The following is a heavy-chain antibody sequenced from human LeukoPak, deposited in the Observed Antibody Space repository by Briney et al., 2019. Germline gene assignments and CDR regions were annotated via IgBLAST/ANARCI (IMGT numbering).Heavy chain of an antibody. D-gene: IGHD3-10*01. CDR3: ARGLMVRGVTVNYYYMDV. Sequence: SETLSLTCTVSGGSISSSNYYWAWIRQPPGKGLEWIGYIYYSGSTNYNPSLKSRVTISVDTSKNQFSLKLSSVTAADTAVYYCARGLMVRGVTVNYYYMDVWGKGTTVTISS. CDR1: GGSISSSNYY. CDR2: IYYSGST. V-gene: IGHV4-61*05. J-gene: IGHJ6*03.